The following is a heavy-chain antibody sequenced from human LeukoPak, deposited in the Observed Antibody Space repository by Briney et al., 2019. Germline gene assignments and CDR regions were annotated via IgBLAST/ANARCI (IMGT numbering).Heavy chain of an antibody. Sequence: GGSLRLSCAASGFTFSSYGMHWVRQAPGKGLEWVAVISYDGSNKYYTDSVKGRFTISRDNSKNTLYLQMNSLRAEDTAVYYCARSGGGYSSGWFYWGQGTLVTVSS. CDR3: ARSGGGYSSGWFY. D-gene: IGHD6-19*01. J-gene: IGHJ4*02. CDR1: GFTFSSYG. V-gene: IGHV3-30*03. CDR2: ISYDGSNK.